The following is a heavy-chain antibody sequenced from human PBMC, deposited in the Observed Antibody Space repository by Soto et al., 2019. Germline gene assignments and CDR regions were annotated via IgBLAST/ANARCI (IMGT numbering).Heavy chain of an antibody. CDR1: GGTFSSYA. CDR2: IIPIFGTA. D-gene: IGHD3-22*01. Sequence: SVKVSCTASGGTFSSYAISWVRQAPGQGLEWMGGIIPIFGTANYAQKFQGRVTITADESTSTAYMELSRLRSDDTAVYYCARGVTFAYDTSGYSVYWGQGTLVTVYS. V-gene: IGHV1-69*13. CDR3: ARGVTFAYDTSGYSVY. J-gene: IGHJ4*02.